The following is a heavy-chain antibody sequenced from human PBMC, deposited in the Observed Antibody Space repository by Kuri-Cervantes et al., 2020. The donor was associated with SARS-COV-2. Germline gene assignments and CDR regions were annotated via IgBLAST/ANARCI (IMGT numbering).Heavy chain of an antibody. J-gene: IGHJ4*02. Sequence: SETLSLTCIVSGGSVSSGSHYWSWIRQPPGKGLEWIGYIYYSGSTKYNPSLKGRVTMSVDTSKNQFSLKLNSVTPADTAVYYCVKEGSYDFWSGYLPYYFDYWGQGTLVTVSS. V-gene: IGHV4-61*01. D-gene: IGHD3-3*01. CDR2: IYYSGST. CDR1: GGSVSSGSHY. CDR3: VKEGSYDFWSGYLPYYFDY.